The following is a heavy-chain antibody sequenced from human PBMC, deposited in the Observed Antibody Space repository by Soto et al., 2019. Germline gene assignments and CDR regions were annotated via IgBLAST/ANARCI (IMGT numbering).Heavy chain of an antibody. CDR2: ISYDGSNQ. J-gene: IGHJ6*02. D-gene: IGHD3-16*01. CDR3: AKDSRKYYPGGMDV. Sequence: PGGSLRLSCAASGFTFNIYGMHWVRQAPDKGLEWAALISYDGSNQYYADSVKGRFTISRDNSKNTLFLQMNSLRADDTAVYYCAKDSRKYYPGGMDVWGQGTTVTVSS. CDR1: GFTFNIYG. V-gene: IGHV3-30*18.